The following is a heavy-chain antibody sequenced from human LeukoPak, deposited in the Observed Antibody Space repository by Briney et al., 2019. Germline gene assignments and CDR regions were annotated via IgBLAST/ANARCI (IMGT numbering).Heavy chain of an antibody. Sequence: GGSLRLSCVGFGFTFSDHYMDWVRQAPGKGLEWVGRSRNKANGYTTEYATSLKGRFTISRDDSGTSLYLQLYSLKTEDTAVYYCARNPNYSGTYFDAFDIWGQGTMVTVSS. D-gene: IGHD1-26*01. CDR1: GFTFSDHY. CDR3: ARNPNYSGTYFDAFDI. CDR2: SRNKANGYTT. V-gene: IGHV3-72*01. J-gene: IGHJ3*02.